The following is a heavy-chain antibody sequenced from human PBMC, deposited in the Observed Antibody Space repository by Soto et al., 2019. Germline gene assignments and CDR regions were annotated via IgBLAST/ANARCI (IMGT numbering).Heavy chain of an antibody. CDR3: ARGDALRYDAFDI. CDR1: GFTFNRYW. CDR2: IKQDGSEK. D-gene: IGHD3-9*01. J-gene: IGHJ3*02. Sequence: GGSLRLSCAASGFTFNRYWMNWVRQAPGKGLEWVANIKQDGSEKHYVDSVKGRFTISRDDANNSLYLQMNSLRAEDTAVYYCARGDALRYDAFDIWGQGTMVTVSS. V-gene: IGHV3-7*01.